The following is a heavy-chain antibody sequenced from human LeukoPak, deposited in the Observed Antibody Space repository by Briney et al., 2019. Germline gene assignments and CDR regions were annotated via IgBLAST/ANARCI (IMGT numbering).Heavy chain of an antibody. CDR1: GYTFTSYG. D-gene: IGHD2-15*01. Sequence: GASVKVSCKTSGYTFTSYGISWVRQAPGQGLEWMGWISAYNADTNFAQKFQGRVTMTIDASTTTAYMELSSLRSEDTAVYYCARGGGYCSGGSCKITSNWFDPWGQGTLVTVSS. V-gene: IGHV1-18*01. CDR3: ARGGGYCSGGSCKITSNWFDP. J-gene: IGHJ5*02. CDR2: ISAYNADT.